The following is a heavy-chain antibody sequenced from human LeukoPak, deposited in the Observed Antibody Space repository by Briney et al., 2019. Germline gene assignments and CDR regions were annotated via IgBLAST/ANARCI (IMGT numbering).Heavy chain of an antibody. D-gene: IGHD5-18*01. CDR2: IRSKAYGGTT. J-gene: IGHJ6*03. CDR3: TRVDAELYYYMDV. Sequence: PGRSLRLSCTASGFTFGDYAMSWVRQAPGKGLEWVGFIRSKAYGGTTEYAASVKGRFTISRDDSKSIAYLQMNSLKTEDTAVYYCTRVDAELYYYMDVWGKGTTVTISS. V-gene: IGHV3-49*04. CDR1: GFTFGDYA.